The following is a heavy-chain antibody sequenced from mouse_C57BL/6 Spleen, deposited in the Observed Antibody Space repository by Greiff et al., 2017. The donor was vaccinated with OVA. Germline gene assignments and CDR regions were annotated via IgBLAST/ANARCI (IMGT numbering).Heavy chain of an antibody. CDR3: ARIDYDGQGYFDY. Sequence: QVQLKQPGAELVKPGASVKLSCKASGYTFTSYWMHWVKQRPGQGLEWIGMIHPNSGSTNYNEKFKSKATLTVDKSSSTAYMQLSSLTSEDSAVYYCARIDYDGQGYFDYWGQGTTLTVSS. CDR2: IHPNSGST. CDR1: GYTFTSYW. D-gene: IGHD2-4*01. V-gene: IGHV1-64*01. J-gene: IGHJ2*01.